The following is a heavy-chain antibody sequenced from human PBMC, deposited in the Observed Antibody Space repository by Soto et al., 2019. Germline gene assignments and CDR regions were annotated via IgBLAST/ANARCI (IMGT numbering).Heavy chain of an antibody. CDR3: AKAHAIYYYYGMDG. V-gene: IGHV3-23*01. CDR1: GFTFSRYA. J-gene: IGHJ6*02. Sequence: GGSLRLSCAASGFTFSRYAMSWVRQAPGKGLEWVSSISASGIDTYYADSVKGRFTISRNKSKNTLYLQMNSLRAEDTAVYYCAKAHAIYYYYGMDGWGQGSRCTVSS. D-gene: IGHD2-2*01. CDR2: ISASGIDT.